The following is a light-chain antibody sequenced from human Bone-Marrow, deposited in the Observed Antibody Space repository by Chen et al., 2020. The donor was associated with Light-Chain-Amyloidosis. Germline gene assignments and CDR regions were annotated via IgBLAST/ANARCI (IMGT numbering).Light chain of an antibody. CDR2: RDT. CDR3: QAADSSGTYEVI. Sequence: SYELTQPPSVSVSPGQTARITCSGDDLPTKYAYWYQQKPGQAPVLVIHRDTERPSGISERFSGSSSGKTATLTNRGVQAEDEADYHCQAADSSGTYEVIFGGGTKLTVL. J-gene: IGLJ2*01. V-gene: IGLV3-25*03. CDR1: DLPTKY.